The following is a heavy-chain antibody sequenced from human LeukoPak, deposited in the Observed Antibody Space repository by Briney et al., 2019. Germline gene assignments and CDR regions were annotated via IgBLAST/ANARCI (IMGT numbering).Heavy chain of an antibody. Sequence: SETLSLTCTVSGGSISSYYWSWIRQPPGKGLEWIGYIYSSGSTNYNPSLKSRVTISVDTSKKQFSLKLSSVTAADTAVYYCATRLVVVIAQEGPVDYWGQGTLVTVSS. CDR3: ATRLVVVIAQEGPVDY. V-gene: IGHV4-59*08. D-gene: IGHD2-21*01. CDR1: GGSISSYY. J-gene: IGHJ4*02. CDR2: IYSSGST.